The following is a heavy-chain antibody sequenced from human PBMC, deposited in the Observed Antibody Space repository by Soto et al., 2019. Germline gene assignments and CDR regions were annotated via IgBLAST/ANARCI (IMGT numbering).Heavy chain of an antibody. CDR1: GFTFSSYA. J-gene: IGHJ4*02. V-gene: IGHV3-30-3*01. D-gene: IGHD2-15*01. CDR2: ISYDGSNK. Sequence: QVQLVESGGGVVQPGRSLRLSCAASGFTFSSYAMHWVRQAPGKGLEWVAVISYDGSNKYYADSVKGRFTISRDNSKNTLYLQMNSLRAEDTAVYYCAREQKYHCSGGSCYSYGFDYWGQGTLVTVSS. CDR3: AREQKYHCSGGSCYSYGFDY.